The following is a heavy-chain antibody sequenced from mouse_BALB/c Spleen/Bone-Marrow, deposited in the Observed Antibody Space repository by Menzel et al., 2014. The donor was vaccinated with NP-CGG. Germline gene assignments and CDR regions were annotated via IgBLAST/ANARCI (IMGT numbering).Heavy chain of an antibody. CDR2: ISYDGGS. V-gene: IGHV3-6*02. CDR3: ARGGLGYAMDY. CDR1: GYSITSGYY. J-gene: IGHJ4*01. Sequence: ESGPGLVKPSQSLSLTCSVTGYSITSGYYWNWIRQFPGNKLEWMGYISYDGGSNYIPSLKHRISITRDTSKNQFFLKLNSVTAEDTATYYCARGGLGYAMDYWGQGTSVTVSS. D-gene: IGHD2-2*01.